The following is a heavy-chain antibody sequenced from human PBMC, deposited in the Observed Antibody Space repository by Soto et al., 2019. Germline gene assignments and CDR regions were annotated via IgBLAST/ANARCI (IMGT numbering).Heavy chain of an antibody. Sequence: QVQLVQSGAEMKEPGSSVKVSCKTSGGTFSSSAISWLRQAPGQGLEWMGGIIPLFRIPDYAQKFQGRVTIAADESTCTAYMELSSLRSEDTAVYYCARDNDRLQLGGNYYYILDVWGQGTTITVSS. V-gene: IGHV1-69*12. J-gene: IGHJ6*02. CDR1: GGTFSSSA. CDR2: IIPLFRIP. CDR3: ARDNDRLQLGGNYYYILDV. D-gene: IGHD4-4*01.